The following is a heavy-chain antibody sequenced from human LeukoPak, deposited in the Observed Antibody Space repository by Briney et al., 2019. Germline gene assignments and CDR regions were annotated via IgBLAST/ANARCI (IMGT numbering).Heavy chain of an antibody. D-gene: IGHD2-2*01. CDR2: ISGGGSTI. Sequence: PGGSLRLSCAATGFTFSSYTMNWVRQAPGKGLEWVSYISGGGSTIYYADSVKGRFTISRDNAENSLFLQLNSLRAEDTAVYYCARAASLDYWGQGTLVTVSS. J-gene: IGHJ4*02. CDR3: ARAASLDY. V-gene: IGHV3-48*01. CDR1: GFTFSSYT.